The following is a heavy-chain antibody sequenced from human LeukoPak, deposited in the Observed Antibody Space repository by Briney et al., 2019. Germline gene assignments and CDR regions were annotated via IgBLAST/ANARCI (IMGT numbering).Heavy chain of an antibody. J-gene: IGHJ4*02. Sequence: SETLSLTCTVSGXSISSYYGSWIRQPPGKGLEWIGYIYYSGSTKYNPSLKSRVTISVDMSKTRFSLKLSSVTAADKAVYYCARRGIAAAGYDYWGQGTLVTVSS. CDR1: GXSISSYY. V-gene: IGHV4-59*08. CDR3: ARRGIAAAGYDY. CDR2: IYYSGST. D-gene: IGHD6-13*01.